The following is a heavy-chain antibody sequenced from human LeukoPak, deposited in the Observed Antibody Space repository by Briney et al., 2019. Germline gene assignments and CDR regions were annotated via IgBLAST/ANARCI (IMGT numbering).Heavy chain of an antibody. CDR2: INPNSGGT. CDR1: GYTFTGYY. V-gene: IGHV1-2*02. CDR3: AREPLDNYYYYYYMDV. Sequence: ASVKVSCKASGYTFTGYYMHWVRQAPGQGLEWMGWINPNSGGTNYAQKFQGRVTMTRDTSISTAYMELSRLRSDDTAVYYCAREPLDNYYYYYYMDVWGKGTTVTVSS. D-gene: IGHD3-3*02. J-gene: IGHJ6*03.